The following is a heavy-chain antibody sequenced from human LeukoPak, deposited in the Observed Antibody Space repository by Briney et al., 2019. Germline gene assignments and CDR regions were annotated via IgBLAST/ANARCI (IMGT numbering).Heavy chain of an antibody. CDR3: IRGTVGAPGNDY. V-gene: IGHV3-74*01. CDR2: IDTDGSFT. CDR1: GFTFSSYW. J-gene: IGHJ4*02. Sequence: GGSLRLSCAASGFTFSSYWMHWVRQAPGKGLVWVSRIDTDGSFTSYADSVRGRFTISRDNAKNTLYLQMSSLRAEDTAVYYCIRGTVGAPGNDYWGQGTLITVSS. D-gene: IGHD1-26*01.